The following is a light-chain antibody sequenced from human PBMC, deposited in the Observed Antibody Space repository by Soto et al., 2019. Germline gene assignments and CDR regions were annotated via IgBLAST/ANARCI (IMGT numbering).Light chain of an antibody. Sequence: IQLTQSPSSLSASVGDRVTVTCRASQNINIYLNWYQQKPGKAPTLLIYGASSLQSGVPSRFSGGGSRTDFTITISNLQAEDFATYYCQQSYRSPYTFGQGTRLEI. CDR1: QNINIY. J-gene: IGKJ2*01. V-gene: IGKV1-39*01. CDR2: GAS. CDR3: QQSYRSPYT.